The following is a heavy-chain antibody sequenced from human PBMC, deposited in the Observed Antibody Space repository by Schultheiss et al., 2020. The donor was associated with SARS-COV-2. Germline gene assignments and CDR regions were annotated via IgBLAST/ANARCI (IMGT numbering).Heavy chain of an antibody. CDR1: GGSISSSSYY. V-gene: IGHV4-61*05. CDR2: IYYSGST. J-gene: IGHJ6*02. Sequence: SETLSLTCTVSGGSISSSSYYWGWIRQPPGKGLEWIGYIYYSGSTNYNPSLKSRVTISVDTSKNQFSLKLSSVTAADTAVYYCARGPTDGMDVWGQGTTVTVSS. CDR3: ARGPTDGMDV.